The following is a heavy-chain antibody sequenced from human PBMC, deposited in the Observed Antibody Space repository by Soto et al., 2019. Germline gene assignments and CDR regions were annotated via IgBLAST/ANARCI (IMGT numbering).Heavy chain of an antibody. J-gene: IGHJ6*03. V-gene: IGHV4-34*01. D-gene: IGHD2-2*01. CDR3: ARNVNPPYYCSSTSCYRYYYYYMDV. Sequence: VVENGLFIGHRCSCISQNPEKGLEWIGEINHSGSTNYNPSLKSRVTISVDTSKNQFSLKLSSVTAADTAVYYCARNVNPPYYCSSTSCYRYYYYYMDVRGKGTTVTVSS. CDR2: INHSGST. CDR1: NGLFIGHR.